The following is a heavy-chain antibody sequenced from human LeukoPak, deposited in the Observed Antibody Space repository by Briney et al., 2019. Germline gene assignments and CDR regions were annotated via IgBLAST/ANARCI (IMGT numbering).Heavy chain of an antibody. CDR3: ATYLITMVRGVISPPFDY. Sequence: GASVKVSCKVSGYTLTELSMHWVRQAPGKGLEWMGGFDPEDGETIYAQKFQGRVTMTEDTSTDTAYMELSSLRSEDTAVYYCATYLITMVRGVISPPFDYWGQGTLVTVSS. D-gene: IGHD3-10*01. J-gene: IGHJ4*02. CDR1: GYTLTELS. CDR2: FDPEDGET. V-gene: IGHV1-24*01.